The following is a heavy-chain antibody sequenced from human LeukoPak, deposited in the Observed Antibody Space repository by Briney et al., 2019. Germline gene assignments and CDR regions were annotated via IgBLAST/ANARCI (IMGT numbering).Heavy chain of an antibody. Sequence: PGGSLRLSYTASGFAVSSSYMAWIRQAPGKGLEWLSLIYSDGNTYSADSLKGRFTISRDNSKNTLYLQMNSLTAEDTAVYYCARMDGDPHYYGMDVWGQGTTVTVS. CDR3: ARMDGDPHYYGMDV. V-gene: IGHV3-66*01. J-gene: IGHJ6*02. D-gene: IGHD7-27*01. CDR1: GFAVSSSY. CDR2: IYSDGNT.